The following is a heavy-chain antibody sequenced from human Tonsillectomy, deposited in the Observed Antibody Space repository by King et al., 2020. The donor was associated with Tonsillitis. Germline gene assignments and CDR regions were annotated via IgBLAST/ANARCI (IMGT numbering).Heavy chain of an antibody. J-gene: IGHJ6*02. CDR1: GYTFTSYD. V-gene: IGHV1-8*01. D-gene: IGHD3-3*01. Sequence: QLVQSGAEVKKPGASVKVFCKASGYTFTSYDINWVRQATGQGLEWIGWMNPNSCNTGYAQKFQGRVTMTRNTSISTAYMELSSLRSEDTAVYYCARAQYYDFWSGYYSYYYGMDVWGQGTTVTVSS. CDR3: ARAQYYDFWSGYYSYYYGMDV. CDR2: MNPNSCNT.